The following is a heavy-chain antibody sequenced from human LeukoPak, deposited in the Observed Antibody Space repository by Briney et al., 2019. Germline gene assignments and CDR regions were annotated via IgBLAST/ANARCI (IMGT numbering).Heavy chain of an antibody. CDR3: ARDRYCSGGSCPDAWFDP. J-gene: IGHJ5*02. V-gene: IGHV4-61*02. CDR2: ICTSGST. CDR1: GGSISSGSYY. D-gene: IGHD2-15*01. Sequence: SQTLSLTCTVSGGSISSGSYYWSWIRQPAGKGLEWIGRICTSGSTNYNPSLKSRVTISVDTSKNQFSLKLSSVTAADTAVYYCARDRYCSGGSCPDAWFDPWGQGTLVTVSS.